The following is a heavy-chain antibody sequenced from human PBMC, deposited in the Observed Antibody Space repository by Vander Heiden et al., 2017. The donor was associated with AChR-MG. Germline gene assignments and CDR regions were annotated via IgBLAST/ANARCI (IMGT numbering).Heavy chain of an antibody. CDR2: ISSSSSYI. D-gene: IGHD4-17*01. CDR1: GFTFSSYS. Sequence: EVQLVESGGGLVKPGGSLRLSCAASGFTFSSYSMNWVRQAPGKGLEWVSSISSSSSYIYYADSVKGRFTISRDNAKNSLYLQMNRLRAEDTAVYYCARDRPRGLFDYWGQGTLVTVSS. J-gene: IGHJ4*02. CDR3: ARDRPRGLFDY. V-gene: IGHV3-21*01.